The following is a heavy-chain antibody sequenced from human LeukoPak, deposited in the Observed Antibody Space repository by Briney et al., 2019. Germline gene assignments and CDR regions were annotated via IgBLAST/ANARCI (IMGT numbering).Heavy chain of an antibody. Sequence: PSETLSLTCTVSGYSISSGYYWSWIRQPPGKGLEWIGEINHSGSTNYNPSLKSRVTISVDTSKNQFSLKLSSVTAADTAVYYCARRITMIVVVTRHWFDPWGQGTLVTVSS. CDR2: INHSGST. CDR1: GYSISSGYY. V-gene: IGHV4-38-2*02. J-gene: IGHJ5*02. CDR3: ARRITMIVVVTRHWFDP. D-gene: IGHD3-22*01.